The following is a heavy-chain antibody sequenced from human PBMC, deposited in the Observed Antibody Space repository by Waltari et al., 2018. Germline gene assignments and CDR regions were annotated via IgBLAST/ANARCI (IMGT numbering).Heavy chain of an antibody. CDR2: IYYSGST. J-gene: IGHJ4*02. D-gene: IGHD3-22*01. CDR1: GGSISSSSYY. CDR3: ATHNEYDSSEDFDY. V-gene: IGHV4-39*01. Sequence: QLQLQESGPGLLKPSETLSLTCTVSGGSISSSSYYWGCIRQPPGKGLEWIGSIYYSGSTYYNPSLKSRVTISVDTSKNQFSLKLSSVTAADTAVYYCATHNEYDSSEDFDYWGQGTLVTVSS.